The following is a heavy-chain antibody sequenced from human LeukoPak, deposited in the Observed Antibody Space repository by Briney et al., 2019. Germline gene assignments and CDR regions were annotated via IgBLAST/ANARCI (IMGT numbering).Heavy chain of an antibody. J-gene: IGHJ4*02. Sequence: PGGSLRLSCAASGFTLSDYGMHWVRQAPGKGLEWVSLIWYDGSKKYYADSVKGRFTISRDDSKNTLYMQMNSLRAEDTALYYCARDRAMVVGSSWYYDYWGQGTLVTVSS. CDR3: ARDRAMVVGSSWYYDY. CDR1: GFTLSDYG. V-gene: IGHV3-33*01. CDR2: IWYDGSKK. D-gene: IGHD2-21*01.